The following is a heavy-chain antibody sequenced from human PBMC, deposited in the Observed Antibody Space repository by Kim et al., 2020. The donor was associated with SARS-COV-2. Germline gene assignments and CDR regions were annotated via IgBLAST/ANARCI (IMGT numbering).Heavy chain of an antibody. Sequence: ASVKVSCKASGYTFTTYYMHWVRQAPGQGLEWVGIINPSGGSTTFAQEFQGRVTMTRDTSTSTVYLELSSLRSEDTAVYYCARGTGQYYNFWSGYYDYWGQGTLVTVSS. J-gene: IGHJ4*02. D-gene: IGHD3-3*01. CDR2: INPSGGST. CDR3: ARGTGQYYNFWSGYYDY. V-gene: IGHV1-46*01. CDR1: GYTFTTYY.